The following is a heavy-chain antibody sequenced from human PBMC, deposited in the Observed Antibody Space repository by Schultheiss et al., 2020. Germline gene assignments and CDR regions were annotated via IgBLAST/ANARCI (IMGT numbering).Heavy chain of an antibody. J-gene: IGHJ4*02. V-gene: IGHV3-23*01. CDR3: ARVGVGATKPFDY. CDR2: ISGIGDTT. D-gene: IGHD1-26*01. CDR1: GFTFSSYA. Sequence: GGSLRLSCAASGFTFSSYAMNWVRQAPGKGLEWVSIISGIGDTTDHADSVKGRLTISRDNAKNTLYLQMNSLRAEDTAVYYCARVGVGATKPFDYWGQGTLVTVSA.